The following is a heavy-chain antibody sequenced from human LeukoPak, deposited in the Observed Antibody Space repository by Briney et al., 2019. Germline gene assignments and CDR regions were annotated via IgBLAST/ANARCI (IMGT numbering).Heavy chain of an antibody. CDR1: GFTFSDYY. CDR3: ARDYYDSSGYLTYYFDY. J-gene: IGHJ4*02. CDR2: INHSGST. Sequence: LRLSCAASGFTFSDYYMSWIRQPPGKGLEWIGEINHSGSTNYNPSLKSRVTISVDTSKNQFSLKLSSVTAADTAVYYCARDYYDSSGYLTYYFDYWGQGTLVTVSS. D-gene: IGHD3-22*01. V-gene: IGHV4-34*01.